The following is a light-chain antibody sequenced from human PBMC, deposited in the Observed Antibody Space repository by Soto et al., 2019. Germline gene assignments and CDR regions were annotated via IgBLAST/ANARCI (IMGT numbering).Light chain of an antibody. CDR1: SSDVGGYNY. Sequence: QSALTQPASVSGSPGQSITISCTGTSSDVGGYNYVSWYQQHPGKAPKLMIYDVSNRPSGVSNRFSGSKSGNTASLTTSGLQAEDEADYYCSSDTSSSNLHVVFGGGTQLNVL. V-gene: IGLV2-14*01. CDR2: DVS. CDR3: SSDTSSSNLHVV. J-gene: IGLJ2*01.